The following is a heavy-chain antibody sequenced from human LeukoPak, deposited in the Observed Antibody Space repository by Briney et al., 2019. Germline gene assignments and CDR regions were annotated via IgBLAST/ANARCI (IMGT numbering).Heavy chain of an antibody. CDR3: AKSRAVDTAMVYFDY. Sequence: QPGGSLRLSCAASGFTFDDYAMHWVRQAPGKGLEWVSGISWNSGSIGYADSVKGRFTISRDNAKNSLYLQMNSLRAEDTALYYCAKSRAVDTAMVYFDYWGQGTLVTVSS. CDR2: ISWNSGSI. D-gene: IGHD5-18*01. CDR1: GFTFDDYA. J-gene: IGHJ4*02. V-gene: IGHV3-9*01.